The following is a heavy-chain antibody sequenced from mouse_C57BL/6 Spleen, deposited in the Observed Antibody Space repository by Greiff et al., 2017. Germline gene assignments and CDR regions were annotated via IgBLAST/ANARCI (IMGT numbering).Heavy chain of an antibody. CDR3: AREGSPPYYAMDY. V-gene: IGHV1-39*01. Sequence: VQLKQSGPELVKPGASVKISCKASGYSFTDYNMNWVKQSNGKSLEWIGVINPNYGTTSYNQKFKGKATLTVDQSYSTAYMQLNSLTSEDSAVYYCAREGSPPYYAMDYWGQGTSVTVSS. CDR1: GYSFTDYN. J-gene: IGHJ4*01. CDR2: INPNYGTT.